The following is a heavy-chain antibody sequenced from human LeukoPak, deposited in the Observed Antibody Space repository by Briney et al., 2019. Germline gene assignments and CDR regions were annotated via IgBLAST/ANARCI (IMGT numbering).Heavy chain of an antibody. J-gene: IGHJ4*02. CDR3: ATYESGNYGRLDY. CDR1: GGSISSTSYY. CDR2: IFYSGGT. D-gene: IGHD1-26*01. V-gene: IGHV4-39*01. Sequence: PSETLSLTRTVSGGSISSTSYYWGWIRQPPGKGLEWIGYIFYSGGTYYNPSLKSRVTISVDTSKNQFSLRLSSVTAADTAVYYCATYESGNYGRLDYWGQGTLVTVSS.